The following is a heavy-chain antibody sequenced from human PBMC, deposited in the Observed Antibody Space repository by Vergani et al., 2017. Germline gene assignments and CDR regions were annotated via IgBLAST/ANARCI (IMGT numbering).Heavy chain of an antibody. V-gene: IGHV5-51*01. J-gene: IGHJ2*01. CDR2: IYPGDSDT. Sequence: EVQLVQSGAEVKKPGESLKISCKGSGYSFTSYWIGWVRQMPGKGLEWMGIIYPGDSDTRYSPSFHGQVTISADKSISTAYLQWSSLKASDTAMYYCARHGRYFDWHVVWYFDLWGRGTLVTVSS. CDR3: ARHGRYFDWHVVWYFDL. CDR1: GYSFTSYW. D-gene: IGHD3-9*01.